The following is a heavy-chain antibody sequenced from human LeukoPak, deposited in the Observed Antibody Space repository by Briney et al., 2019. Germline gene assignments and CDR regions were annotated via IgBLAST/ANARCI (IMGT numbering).Heavy chain of an antibody. D-gene: IGHD3-16*01. CDR2: IYWDDDK. CDR3: AHRKYESDYSWEVAYFDY. Sequence: SGPTLVNPTQTLTLTCTFSGFSLTTGGVGVGWTRQPPGKALECLALIYWDDDKRYSPSLKSRLTITKDTSRNQVVLTMTNMDPVDTATYYCAHRKYESDYSWEVAYFDYWGQGTLVTVSS. CDR1: GFSLTTGGVG. J-gene: IGHJ4*02. V-gene: IGHV2-5*02.